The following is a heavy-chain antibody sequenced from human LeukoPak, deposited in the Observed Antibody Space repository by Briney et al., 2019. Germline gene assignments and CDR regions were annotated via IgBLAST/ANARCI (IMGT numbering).Heavy chain of an antibody. CDR3: ARTLHRVYDSSGYYYDY. CDR2: IYYSGST. Sequence: PSETLSLTCTVSGGSISSYYWSWIRQPPGKGLEWIGSIYYSGSTYYNPSLKSRVTISVDTSKNQFSLKLSSVTAADTAVYYCARTLHRVYDSSGYYYDYWGQGTLVTVSS. V-gene: IGHV4-59*05. D-gene: IGHD3-22*01. J-gene: IGHJ4*02. CDR1: GGSISSYY.